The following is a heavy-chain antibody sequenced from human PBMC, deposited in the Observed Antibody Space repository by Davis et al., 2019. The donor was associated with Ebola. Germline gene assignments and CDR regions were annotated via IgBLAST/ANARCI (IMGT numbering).Heavy chain of an antibody. D-gene: IGHD3-3*01. V-gene: IGHV3-21*01. CDR2: ISSSSSYI. CDR3: AREGPHYDFWSYYMDV. CDR1: GFTFSSYS. J-gene: IGHJ6*03. Sequence: GESLKISCAASGFTFSSYSMNWVRQAPGKGLEWVSSISSSSSYIYYADSVKGRFTISRDNAKNSLYLQMNSLRDEDTAVYYCAREGPHYDFWSYYMDVWGKGTTVTVSS.